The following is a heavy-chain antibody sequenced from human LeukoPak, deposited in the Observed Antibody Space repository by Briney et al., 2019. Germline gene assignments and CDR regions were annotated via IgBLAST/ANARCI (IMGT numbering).Heavy chain of an antibody. D-gene: IGHD2-8*01. Sequence: GGSLRLSCAASGFIFSSYGMHWVRQAPGKGLEWVAVIWYDGSNKYYADSVKGRFTISRDNSKNTLYLQMNSLRAEDTAVYCCAKTNSHHGPLDYWGQGTLVTVSS. CDR2: IWYDGSNK. V-gene: IGHV3-33*06. J-gene: IGHJ4*02. CDR3: AKTNSHHGPLDY. CDR1: GFIFSSYG.